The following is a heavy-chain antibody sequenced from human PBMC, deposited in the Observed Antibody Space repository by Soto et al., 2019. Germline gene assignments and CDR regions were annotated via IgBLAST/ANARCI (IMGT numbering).Heavy chain of an antibody. J-gene: IGHJ6*03. CDR2: ISNSGSNR. Sequence: EVPLLEYGGGLVQPGGSLRLSCAASGFTFSNYVMSWVRQAPGKGLEWVSSISNSGSNRYYAESVKGRVTISRDNSNNTLYLQMNSLRAEDTALYYCARRGRTLPHYSYYMDVWGKGTTVTVSS. CDR3: ARRGRTLPHYSYYMDV. CDR1: GFTFSNYV. V-gene: IGHV3-23*01.